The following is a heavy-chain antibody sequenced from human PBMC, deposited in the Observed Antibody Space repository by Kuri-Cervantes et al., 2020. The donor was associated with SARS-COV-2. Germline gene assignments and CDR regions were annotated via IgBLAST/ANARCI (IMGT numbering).Heavy chain of an antibody. CDR1: GFSFSSYS. D-gene: IGHD3-3*01. CDR3: ARDPGAHGGDLYFDY. V-gene: IGHV3-48*02. Sequence: GGSLRLSCAASGFSFSSYSMNWVRQAPGKGLEWVSYISRSSSNIYYADSVEGRFTISRDSAKNSLYLQMHSLRDEDTAVYFCARDPGAHGGDLYFDYWGQGTLVTVSS. J-gene: IGHJ4*02. CDR2: ISRSSSNI.